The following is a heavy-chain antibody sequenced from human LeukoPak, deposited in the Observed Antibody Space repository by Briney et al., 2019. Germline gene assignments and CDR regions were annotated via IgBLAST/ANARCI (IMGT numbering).Heavy chain of an antibody. V-gene: IGHV3-33*01. Sequence: GGSLRLSCAASGFTFSSYGMHWVRQAPGKGLEWVAVIWYDGSNKYYADSVKGRFTISRDNSKSTLYLQMNSLRAEDTAVYYCARDKGYYYDSSGYLGYWGQGTLVTVSS. CDR3: ARDKGYYYDSSGYLGY. CDR2: IWYDGSNK. J-gene: IGHJ4*02. CDR1: GFTFSSYG. D-gene: IGHD3-22*01.